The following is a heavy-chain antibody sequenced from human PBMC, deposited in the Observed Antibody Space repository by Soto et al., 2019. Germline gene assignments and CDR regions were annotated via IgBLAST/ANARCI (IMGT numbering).Heavy chain of an antibody. CDR2: INGGGANT. CDR3: ARRLTTETTVFDY. Sequence: EVQLVESGGGLVQPGGSLRLSCAAAGITLNNYGTSWVRQAPGKGLEWVASINGGGANTYYADPVKGRFTITRDNSKNLVYLQLPSLGAEETAVYYCARRLTTETTVFDYWGHGTLVSVSS. J-gene: IGHJ4*01. V-gene: IGHV3-23*04. CDR1: GITLNNYG. D-gene: IGHD4-4*01.